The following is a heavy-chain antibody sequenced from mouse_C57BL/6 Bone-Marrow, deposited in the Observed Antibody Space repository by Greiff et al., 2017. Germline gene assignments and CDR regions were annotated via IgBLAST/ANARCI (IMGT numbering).Heavy chain of an antibody. J-gene: IGHJ1*03. V-gene: IGHV1-85*01. CDR3: ASPPYYYGSSSWYFDV. CDR1: GYTFTSYD. D-gene: IGHD1-1*01. CDR2: IYPRDGST. Sequence: QVQLQQSGPELVKPGASVKLSCKASGYTFTSYDINWVKQRPGQGLEWIGWIYPRDGSTKYNEKFKGKATLTVDTSSSTAYMGLHSLTSEDSAVYFCASPPYYYGSSSWYFDVWGTGTTVTVSS.